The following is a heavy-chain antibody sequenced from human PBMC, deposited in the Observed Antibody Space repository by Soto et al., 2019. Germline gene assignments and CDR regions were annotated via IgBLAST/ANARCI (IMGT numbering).Heavy chain of an antibody. CDR2: IYSGGST. V-gene: IGHV3-53*01. D-gene: IGHD3-3*01. CDR1: GFTVSNNY. J-gene: IGHJ5*02. CDR3: AKHRVDTNYYDFWSGYGWFDP. Sequence: GGSLRLSCAASGFTVSNNYMSWVRQAPGKGLEWVSLIYSGGSTYYADSVKGRFTISRDNSKNTLYLQMNSLRAEDTAVYYCAKHRVDTNYYDFWSGYGWFDPWGQGTLVTVSS.